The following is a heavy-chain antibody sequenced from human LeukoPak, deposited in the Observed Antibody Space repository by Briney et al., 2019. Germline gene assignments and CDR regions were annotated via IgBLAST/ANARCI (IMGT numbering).Heavy chain of an antibody. J-gene: IGHJ6*03. D-gene: IGHD1-7*01. CDR1: GGSFSGYY. V-gene: IGHV4-34*01. CDR3: ARASPKEVPRWNYLYTYYYMDV. Sequence: SETLSLTCAVYGGSFSGYYWSWIRQPPGEGLEWIGEINHSGSTNYNPSLKSRVTISVDTSKNQFSLKLRSVTPEDTAVYYCARASPKEVPRWNYLYTYYYMDVWGKGTTVTVSS. CDR2: INHSGST.